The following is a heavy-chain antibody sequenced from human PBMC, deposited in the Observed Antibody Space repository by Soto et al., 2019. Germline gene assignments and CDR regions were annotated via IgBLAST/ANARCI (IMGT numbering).Heavy chain of an antibody. D-gene: IGHD5-12*01. Sequence: SETLSLTCSVSGGSISNSRDYWGWIRQPPGKGLEWIGSIYYSGSTYYNPSLKSRVTISVDTSKNQFSLKLSSVTAADTAVYFCTRRYATCFYNWGPGALLPVSS. V-gene: IGHV4-39*07. CDR3: TRRYATCFYN. J-gene: IGHJ4*02. CDR1: GGSISNSRDY. CDR2: IYYSGST.